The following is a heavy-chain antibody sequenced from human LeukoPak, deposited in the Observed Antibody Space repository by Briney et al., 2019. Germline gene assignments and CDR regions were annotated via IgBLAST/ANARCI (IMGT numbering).Heavy chain of an antibody. CDR3: AKDLYYYDSSGYLGLFDY. Sequence: GGSLRLSCAASGFTFSSYAMHWVRQAPGKGLEWVAVISYDGSNKYYADSVKGRFTISRDNSKNTLYLQMNSLRAEDTAVYYCAKDLYYYDSSGYLGLFDYWGQGTLVTVSS. CDR1: GFTFSSYA. CDR2: ISYDGSNK. V-gene: IGHV3-30*04. J-gene: IGHJ4*02. D-gene: IGHD3-22*01.